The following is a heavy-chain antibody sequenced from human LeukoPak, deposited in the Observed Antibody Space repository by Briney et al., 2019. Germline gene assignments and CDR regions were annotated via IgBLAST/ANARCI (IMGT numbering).Heavy chain of an antibody. D-gene: IGHD2-2*01. CDR3: AKDPRRYCSSTSCYPFDY. CDR2: ISGSDGST. V-gene: IGHV3-23*01. J-gene: IGHJ4*02. Sequence: PGGSLRLSCAASGFTFSSYAMSWVRQAPGKGLEWVSAISGSDGSTYYADSVKGRFTISRDNSKNTLYLQMNSLRAEDTAVYYCAKDPRRYCSSTSCYPFDYWGQGTLVTVSS. CDR1: GFTFSSYA.